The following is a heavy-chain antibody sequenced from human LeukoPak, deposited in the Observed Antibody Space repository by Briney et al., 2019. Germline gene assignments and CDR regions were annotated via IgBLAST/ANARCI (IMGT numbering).Heavy chain of an antibody. D-gene: IGHD1-1*01. J-gene: IGHJ4*02. Sequence: GGSLRPSCSASGFIFSAYAMYWVRQAPGKGLEYVSGISNNGGSSFYADSVKGRFTISRDNSKNTLYLQMSSLRAEDTAVYYCVKITSVTGGDCWGQGTRLTVSS. CDR1: GFIFSAYA. CDR3: VKITSVTGGDC. CDR2: ISNNGGSS. V-gene: IGHV3-64D*09.